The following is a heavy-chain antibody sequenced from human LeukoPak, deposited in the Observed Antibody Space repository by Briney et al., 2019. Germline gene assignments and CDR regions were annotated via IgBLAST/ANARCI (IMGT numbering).Heavy chain of an antibody. CDR1: GFTVNNNY. CDR3: AKDPGAAARSLG. Sequence: PGGSLRLSCAASGFTVNNNYMSWVRQAPGKGLEWVSAISGSGGSTYYADSVKGRFTISRDNSKNTLYLQMNSLRAEDTAVYCCAKDPGAAARSLGWGQGTLVTVSS. J-gene: IGHJ4*02. D-gene: IGHD6-6*01. CDR2: ISGSGGST. V-gene: IGHV3-23*01.